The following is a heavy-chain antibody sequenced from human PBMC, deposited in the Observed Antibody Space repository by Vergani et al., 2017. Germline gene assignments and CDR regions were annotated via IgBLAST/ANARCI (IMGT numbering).Heavy chain of an antibody. V-gene: IGHV3-7*03. D-gene: IGHD6-13*01. CDR2: IKQDGSEK. CDR3: TTVFRSSWYVLGGCFQH. Sequence: EVQLVESGGGLVQPGGSLRLSCAASGFTFSSYWMSWVRQAPGKGLEWVANIKQDGSEKYYVDSVKGRFTISRDNAKNSLYLQMNSLKTEDTAVYYCTTVFRSSWYVLGGCFQHWGQGTLVTVSS. CDR1: GFTFSSYW. J-gene: IGHJ1*01.